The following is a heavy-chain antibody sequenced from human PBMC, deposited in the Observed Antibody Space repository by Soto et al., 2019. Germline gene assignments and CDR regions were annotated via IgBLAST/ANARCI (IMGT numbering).Heavy chain of an antibody. D-gene: IGHD1-26*01. Sequence: EVQLLESGGGLVQPGGSLRLSCAASGFTFSSYAMSWVRQAPGKGLEWVSAISGSGDNTYYADSVKGRFTISRDNSKNTLYLQMNSLRAEDTAVYYCPGASGSYGLWGQGTLVTVSS. CDR3: PGASGSYGL. CDR2: ISGSGDNT. J-gene: IGHJ4*02. CDR1: GFTFSSYA. V-gene: IGHV3-23*01.